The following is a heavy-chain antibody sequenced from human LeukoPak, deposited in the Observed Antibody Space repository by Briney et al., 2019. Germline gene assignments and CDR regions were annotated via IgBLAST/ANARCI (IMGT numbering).Heavy chain of an antibody. CDR3: AKSSGSYYVSDDAFDI. D-gene: IGHD1-26*01. CDR2: IRYDGSNK. Sequence: GGSLRLSCAASGFTFSTYGMHWVRQAPGKGLEWVAFIRYDGSNKYYADSVKGRFTISRDNSKNTLYLQMNSLRAEDTAVYYCAKSSGSYYVSDDAFDIWGQGTMVTVSS. V-gene: IGHV3-30*02. J-gene: IGHJ3*02. CDR1: GFTFSTYG.